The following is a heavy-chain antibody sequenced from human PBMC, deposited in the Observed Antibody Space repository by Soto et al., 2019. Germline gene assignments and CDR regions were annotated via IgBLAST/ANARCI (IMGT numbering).Heavy chain of an antibody. CDR1: GYTFTSYG. CDR2: ISAYNGNT. J-gene: IGHJ6*02. V-gene: IGHV1-18*01. D-gene: IGHD3-10*01. CDR3: ARARVRATTVRGVTDHGMDV. Sequence: ASVKVSCKASGYTFTSYGIGWVRQAPGQGLEGMGWISAYNGNTKYAQKLQGRVTMTTDKSTRKAYMELRSLRSDDTALYYCARARVRATTVRGVTDHGMDVWGQGTTVTVSS.